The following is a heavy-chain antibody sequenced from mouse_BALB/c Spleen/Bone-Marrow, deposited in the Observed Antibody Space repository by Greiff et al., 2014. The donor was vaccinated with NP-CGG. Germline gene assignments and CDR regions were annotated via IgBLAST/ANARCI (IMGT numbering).Heavy chain of an antibody. J-gene: IGHJ3*01. CDR1: GYTFTDCN. Sequence: DVQLQESGPELVKPGASVKIPCKASGYTFTDCNMDWVKQSHGKSLEWIGNINPNNGDTSYNQRFRGKATLTVDKSSSTAYMELRSLTSEDTAVYYCARTGYYTLFAYWGQGTLVTVSA. CDR2: INPNNGDT. V-gene: IGHV1-18*01. CDR3: ARTGYYTLFAY. D-gene: IGHD2-3*01.